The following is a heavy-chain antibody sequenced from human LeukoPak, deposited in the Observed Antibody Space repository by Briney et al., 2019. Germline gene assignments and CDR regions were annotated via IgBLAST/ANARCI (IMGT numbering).Heavy chain of an antibody. J-gene: IGHJ4*02. Sequence: GGSLRLSCAASGFTFSSYGMHWVRQAPGKGLEWVAVIWYDGSNKYYADSVKGRFTISRDNSKNTLYLQMNSLRAEDTAVYYCAKERAESLLDYWGQGTLVTVSS. CDR2: IWYDGSNK. CDR1: GFTFSSYG. CDR3: AKERAESLLDY. V-gene: IGHV3-33*06. D-gene: IGHD3-3*01.